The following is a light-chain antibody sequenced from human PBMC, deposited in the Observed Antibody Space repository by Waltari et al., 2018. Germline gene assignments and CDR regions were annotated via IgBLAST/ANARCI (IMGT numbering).Light chain of an antibody. V-gene: IGLV3-21*03. CDR2: DDS. CDR1: NIGSKS. J-gene: IGLJ2*01. Sequence: SYVLTQPPSVSVAPGKTARITCGGNNIGSKSVHWYQQKPGQAPVLVVYDDSDRPSGSPGLCSGSNAGNTATLTISRVEAGDEADYYCQVWDTSSNLHVVFGGGAKLTVL. CDR3: QVWDTSSNLHVV.